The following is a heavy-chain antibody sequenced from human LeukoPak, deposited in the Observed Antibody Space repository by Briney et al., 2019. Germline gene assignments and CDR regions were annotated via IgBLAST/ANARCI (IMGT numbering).Heavy chain of an antibody. D-gene: IGHD6-13*01. CDR2: IYYSGST. V-gene: IGHV4-59*01. J-gene: IGHJ4*02. CDR3: ARRGSSSWYFDY. CDR1: GGSISSYY. Sequence: PSGTLSLTCTVSGGSISSYYWSWIRQPPGKGLEWIGYIYYSGSTNYNPSLKSRVTISVDTSKNQFSLKLSSVTAADTAVYYCARRGSSSWYFDYWGQGTLVTVSS.